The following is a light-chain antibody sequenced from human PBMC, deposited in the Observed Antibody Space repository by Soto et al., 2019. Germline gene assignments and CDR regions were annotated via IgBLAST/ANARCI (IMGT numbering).Light chain of an antibody. CDR1: QSISDT. CDR3: QQYSIWRT. Sequence: EIVMTQSPATLSVSPGGRATLSCRASQSISDTLAWYQQKPGQAPRLLIYSASRGATGFPARFSGSGSGTDFTLTISSLQSEDFAVYYCQQYSIWRTFGQGTKVEIK. J-gene: IGKJ1*01. V-gene: IGKV3-15*01. CDR2: SAS.